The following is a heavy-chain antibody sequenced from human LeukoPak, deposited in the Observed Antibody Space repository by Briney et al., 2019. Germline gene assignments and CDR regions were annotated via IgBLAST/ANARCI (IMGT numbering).Heavy chain of an antibody. J-gene: IGHJ3*02. Sequence: SETLSLTCTVYGGSFSGYYWSWIRQPPWKGLEWIGEINHSGSTNYNPSLKSRVTISLDTSKNQFSLKLRSVTAADTAVYYCARGAPDAFDIWGQGTMVTVSS. CDR1: GGSFSGYY. CDR2: INHSGST. CDR3: ARGAPDAFDI. V-gene: IGHV4-34*01.